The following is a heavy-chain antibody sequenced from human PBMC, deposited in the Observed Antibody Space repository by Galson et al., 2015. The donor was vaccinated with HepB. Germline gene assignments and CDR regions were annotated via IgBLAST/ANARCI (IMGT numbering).Heavy chain of an antibody. CDR3: ARVLSLDTVTFLSTTHIFDP. Sequence: ETLSLTCTVSGDPISSYYWGWIRQPPGKGLEWIGYIYFSGRTVYNPSLKSRVIMSLDTSKNQLSLKLSSTIAADTAVYYCARVLSLDTVTFLSTTHIFDPWGQGTLVTVSS. J-gene: IGHJ5*02. CDR1: GDPISSYY. V-gene: IGHV4-59*12. D-gene: IGHD4-17*01. CDR2: IYFSGRT.